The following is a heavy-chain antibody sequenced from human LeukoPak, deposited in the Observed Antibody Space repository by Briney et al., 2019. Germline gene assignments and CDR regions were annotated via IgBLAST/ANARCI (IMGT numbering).Heavy chain of an antibody. D-gene: IGHD4-17*01. V-gene: IGHV3-7*01. CDR3: AKGLYGDYLFDY. CDR2: IKHDGSEK. Sequence: GGSLRLSCAASGFIFTNYFMSWVRQAPGKGLEWVASIKHDGSEKYYVDSVRGRFTISRDNTMNSLYLQMSSLRAEDTAVYYCAKGLYGDYLFDYWGQGTLVTVSS. CDR1: GFIFTNYF. J-gene: IGHJ4*02.